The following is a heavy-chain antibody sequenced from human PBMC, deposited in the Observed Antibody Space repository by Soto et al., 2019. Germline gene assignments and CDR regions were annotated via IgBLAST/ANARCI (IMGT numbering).Heavy chain of an antibody. D-gene: IGHD3-10*01. CDR2: ISYDGSNK. Sequence: PGGSLRLSCAASGVTFSSYGMHWVRQAPGKGLEWVAVISYDGSNKYYADSVKGRFTISRDNSKNTLYLQMNSLRAEDTAVYYCAKVQVVRRVTPYSMDVWGKGTTVNVFS. CDR3: AKVQVVRRVTPYSMDV. CDR1: GVTFSSYG. J-gene: IGHJ6*03. V-gene: IGHV3-30*18.